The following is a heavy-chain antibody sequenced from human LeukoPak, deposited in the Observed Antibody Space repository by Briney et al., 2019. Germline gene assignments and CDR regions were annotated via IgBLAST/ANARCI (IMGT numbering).Heavy chain of an antibody. D-gene: IGHD3-16*01. V-gene: IGHV1-69*06. CDR1: GGTFSSYA. Sequence: ASVKVSCKASGGTFSSYAISWVRQAPGQGLEWMGGIIPIFGTANYAQKFQGRVTITADKSTSTAYMELSSLRSEDTAVYYCAALGGDLYYFDYWGQGTLVTVSS. J-gene: IGHJ4*02. CDR2: IIPIFGTA. CDR3: AALGGDLYYFDY.